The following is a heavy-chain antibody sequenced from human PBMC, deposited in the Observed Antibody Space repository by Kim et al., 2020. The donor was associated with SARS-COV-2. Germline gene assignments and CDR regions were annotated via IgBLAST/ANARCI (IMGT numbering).Heavy chain of an antibody. J-gene: IGHJ5*02. V-gene: IGHV4-34*01. CDR2: INHSGST. Sequence: SETLSLICAVYGGSFSGYYWSWIRQPPGKGLEWIGEINHSGSTNYNPSLKSRVTISVDTSKNQFSLKLSSVTAADTAVYYCARGTAARRWDSTSWFDPWG. CDR1: GGSFSGYY. CDR3: ARGTAARRWDSTSWFDP. D-gene: IGHD6-6*01.